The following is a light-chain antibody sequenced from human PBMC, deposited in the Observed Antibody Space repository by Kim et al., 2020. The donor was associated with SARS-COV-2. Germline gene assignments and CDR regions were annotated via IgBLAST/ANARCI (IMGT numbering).Light chain of an antibody. CDR3: GTWDSSLSAYV. V-gene: IGLV1-51*01. J-gene: IGLJ1*01. CDR2: VNN. CDR1: SSNIGNNY. Sequence: GQKVTLSCSGSSSNIGNNYVSWYQQLPGTAPKLLIYVNNKRPSGIPDRFSGSKSGTSATLGITGLQTGDEADYYCGTWDSSLSAYVFGTGTKVTVL.